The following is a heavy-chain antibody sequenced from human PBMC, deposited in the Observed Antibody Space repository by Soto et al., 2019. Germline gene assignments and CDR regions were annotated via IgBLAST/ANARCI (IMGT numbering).Heavy chain of an antibody. D-gene: IGHD6-13*01. CDR3: RGALAAAGTYFHY. CDR1: GRALSDLG. Sequence: QVHLVESGGGVVQPGGSLRLSCAASGRALSDLGMHWVRQAPGRGLEWLAVISFDGRRQYYADSVKGRFTISRDNSKKTLYLQMNSLRADDTAVYYCRGALAAAGTYFHYWGQGTLVTVSS. CDR2: ISFDGRRQ. V-gene: IGHV3-30*03. J-gene: IGHJ4*02.